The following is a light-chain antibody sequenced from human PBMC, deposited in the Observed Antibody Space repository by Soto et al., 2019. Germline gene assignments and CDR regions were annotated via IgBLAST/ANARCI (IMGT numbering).Light chain of an antibody. J-gene: IGKJ5*01. CDR3: QQSDSLPIT. Sequence: IRVTNSVFSLSASVGDRRTITGVATQDINIYLNWYQQKPGKAPNLLIYDASNLEIGVPSRFSGSGSGTHFTFTISSLQTEDIGTYYCQQSDSLPITFGRGTRLDIK. V-gene: IGKV1-33*01. CDR2: DAS. CDR1: QDINIY.